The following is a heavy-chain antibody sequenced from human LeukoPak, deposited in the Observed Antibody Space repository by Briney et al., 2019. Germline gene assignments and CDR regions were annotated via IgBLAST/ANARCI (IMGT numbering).Heavy chain of an antibody. J-gene: IGHJ4*02. CDR1: GYSFTSYW. CDR3: ARPGTPSGSSWWDPFDY. Sequence: GESLKISCKGSGYSFTSYWIGWVRQMPGKGLEWMGIIYPGDSDTRYSPSFQGKVTISADKSISTAYLQWSSLKASDTAMYYCARPGTPSGSSWWDPFDYWGQGTLVTVSS. CDR2: IYPGDSDT. D-gene: IGHD6-13*01. V-gene: IGHV5-51*01.